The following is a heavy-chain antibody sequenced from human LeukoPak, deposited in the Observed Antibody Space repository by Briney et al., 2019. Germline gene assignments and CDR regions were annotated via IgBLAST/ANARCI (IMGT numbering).Heavy chain of an antibody. CDR1: GFTFSNAW. CDR3: TTDDYYDSSGYIDY. V-gene: IGHV3-15*01. J-gene: IGHJ4*02. Sequence: PGGSLRLSCAASGFTFSNAWMSWVRQAPGKGLEWVGRIKSRTDGGTTDYAAPVKGRFTISRDDSKNTLYLQMNSLKTEDTAVYYCTTDDYYDSSGYIDYWGQGTLVTVSS. D-gene: IGHD3-22*01. CDR2: IKSRTDGGTT.